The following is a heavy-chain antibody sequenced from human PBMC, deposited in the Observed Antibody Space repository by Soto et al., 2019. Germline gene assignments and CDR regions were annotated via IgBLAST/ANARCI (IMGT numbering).Heavy chain of an antibody. CDR3: AKSYMIPTKYQVLSDAYYYYIDV. Sequence: EVQLVESGGGLVQPGRALRRSCAASGFTFDDYAMHCVRQAPGKGLEWVSGISWHRGSIGDADSGKGLFTIASDNAKNSLYPQLSRLRAEDTALYSCAKSYMIPTKYQVLSDAYYYYIDVWGNGTTVTVSS. J-gene: IGHJ6*03. V-gene: IGHV3-9*01. CDR2: ISWHRGSI. CDR1: GFTFDDYA. D-gene: IGHD2-2*01.